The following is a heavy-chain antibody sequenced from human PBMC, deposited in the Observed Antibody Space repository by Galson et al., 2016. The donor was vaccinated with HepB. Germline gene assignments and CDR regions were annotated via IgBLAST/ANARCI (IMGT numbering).Heavy chain of an antibody. CDR2: IIPIVGIT. Sequence: SVKVSCKASGGTFNNYAISWVRQAPGQGLEWMGGIIPIVGITNHAQKFQGRLSITADKSTSTAYMELNSLRSEDTAVYFCARDFQPSDSGWFPENYYPPFDMWGQGTMVTVSS. J-gene: IGHJ3*02. D-gene: IGHD1-26*01. V-gene: IGHV1-69*10. CDR3: ARDFQPSDSGWFPENYYPPFDM. CDR1: GGTFNNYA.